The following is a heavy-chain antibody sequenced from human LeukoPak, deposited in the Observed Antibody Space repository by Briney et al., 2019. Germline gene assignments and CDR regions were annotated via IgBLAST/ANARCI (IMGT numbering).Heavy chain of an antibody. CDR1: GDSVSSNSAA. V-gene: IGHV6-1*01. J-gene: IGHJ5*02. Sequence: SQTLSLTCAISGDSVSSNSAAWNWIRQSPXRGLEWLGRTYYRSEWYNDYAVSVKSRITINPDTSKNQFSLQLNSVTPEDTAVYYCARGWLQWENWFDPWGQGTLVTVSS. D-gene: IGHD5-24*01. CDR2: TYYRSEWYN. CDR3: ARGWLQWENWFDP.